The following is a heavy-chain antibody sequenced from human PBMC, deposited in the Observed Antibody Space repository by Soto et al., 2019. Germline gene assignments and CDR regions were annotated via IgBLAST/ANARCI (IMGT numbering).Heavy chain of an antibody. Sequence: PSETLSLTCTVSGGSISSSSYYWGWIRQPRGKGLEWIGSIYYSGSTYYNPSLKSRVTISVDTSKNQFSLKLSSVTAADTAVYYCARRLYYDSSGFEGGGMDVWGQGTTVTSP. V-gene: IGHV4-39*01. D-gene: IGHD3-22*01. J-gene: IGHJ6*02. CDR2: IYYSGST. CDR1: GGSISSSSYY. CDR3: ARRLYYDSSGFEGGGMDV.